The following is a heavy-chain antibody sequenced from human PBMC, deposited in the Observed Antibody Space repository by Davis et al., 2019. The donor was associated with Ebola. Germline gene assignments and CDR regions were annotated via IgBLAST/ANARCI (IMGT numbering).Heavy chain of an antibody. Sequence: SVKVSCKASGGTFSSYAISWVRQAPGQGLEWMGGIIPIFGTANYAQKFQGRVTITADESTSTAYMELSSLISEDTAVYYCASLGTHCSGGSCYDYYYYAMDVWGQGTTVTVSS. V-gene: IGHV1-69*13. CDR2: IIPIFGTA. D-gene: IGHD2-15*01. J-gene: IGHJ6*02. CDR3: ASLGTHCSGGSCYDYYYYAMDV. CDR1: GGTFSSYA.